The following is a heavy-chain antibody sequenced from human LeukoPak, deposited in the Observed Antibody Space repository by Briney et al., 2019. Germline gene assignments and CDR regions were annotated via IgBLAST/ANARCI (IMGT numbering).Heavy chain of an antibody. CDR3: ARALQLWPYYYYFMDV. Sequence: SETLSLTCAVYGGSFSGYYWSWIRQPPGKGLEWIGEINHSGSTNYNPSLKSRVTISVDTSKNQFSLKLSSVTAADTAVYYCARALQLWPYYYYFMDVWGEGTTVTVSS. CDR2: INHSGST. CDR1: GGSFSGYY. V-gene: IGHV4-34*01. D-gene: IGHD5-18*01. J-gene: IGHJ6*03.